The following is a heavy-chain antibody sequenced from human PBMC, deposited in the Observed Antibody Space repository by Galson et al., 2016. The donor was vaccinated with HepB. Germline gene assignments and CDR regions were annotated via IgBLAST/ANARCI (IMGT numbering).Heavy chain of an antibody. V-gene: IGHV4-31*03. Sequence: LSLTCTVSGGSIRDGTYYWSWIRQVPGKGLEWIGCIYYSGRTYYNPSLKSRVSLSVDTSKIQFSLSLRSVTAADTAVYFCARAVDYDLLQTFDMWGQGTMVTVSS. CDR3: ARAVDYDLLQTFDM. J-gene: IGHJ3*02. CDR2: IYYSGRT. CDR1: GGSIRDGTYY. D-gene: IGHD4-17*01.